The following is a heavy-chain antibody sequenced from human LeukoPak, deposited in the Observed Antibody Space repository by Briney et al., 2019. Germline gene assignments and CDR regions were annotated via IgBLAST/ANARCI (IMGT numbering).Heavy chain of an antibody. J-gene: IGHJ4*02. CDR2: ISYDGSNK. D-gene: IGHD6-19*01. V-gene: IGHV3-30*18. CDR1: GFTFSSYG. Sequence: GGSLRLSCAASGFTFSSYGMHWVRQAPGKGLEWVAVISYDGSNKYYADSVKGRFTISRDNSKNTLYLQMNSLRAEDTAVYYCAKDPASSGWLSDYWGQGTLVNVSS. CDR3: AKDPASSGWLSDY.